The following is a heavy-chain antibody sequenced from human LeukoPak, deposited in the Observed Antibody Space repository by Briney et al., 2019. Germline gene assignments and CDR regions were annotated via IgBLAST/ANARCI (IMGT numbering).Heavy chain of an antibody. D-gene: IGHD6-6*01. Sequence: PGGSLRLSCAASGFTVSSNYMGWVRQAPGKGLEWVSVIYSGGSTYYADSVKGRFTISSDSSKNTLYLQMNSLRVEDTAVYYCARDRLYISSSEDYWGQGILVTVSS. CDR1: GFTVSSNY. CDR2: IYSGGST. CDR3: ARDRLYISSSEDY. J-gene: IGHJ4*02. V-gene: IGHV3-53*01.